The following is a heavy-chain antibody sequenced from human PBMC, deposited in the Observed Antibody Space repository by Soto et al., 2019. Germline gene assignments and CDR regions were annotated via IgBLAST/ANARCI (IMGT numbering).Heavy chain of an antibody. V-gene: IGHV3-23*01. CDR2: ITGSGAGS. CDR1: GFTFSSYA. D-gene: IGHD6-13*01. Sequence: EVQLLESGGGWLQPGGSLRPSCAASGFTFSSYAMNWVRQAPGKGLEWVSGITGSGAGSYYSDSVKGRFTISRDNSKNTLYLQMSSLRAEDTAVYYCAKAYSNSWPNDWFDPWGQGTLVTVSS. CDR3: AKAYSNSWPNDWFDP. J-gene: IGHJ5*02.